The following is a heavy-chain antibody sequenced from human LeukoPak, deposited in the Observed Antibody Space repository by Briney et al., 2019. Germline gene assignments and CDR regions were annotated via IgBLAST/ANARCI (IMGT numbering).Heavy chain of an antibody. D-gene: IGHD3-22*01. CDR2: ICYSGST. J-gene: IGHJ3*02. V-gene: IGHV4-39*01. CDR3: ARWLQGSGYYYFAFDI. CDR1: GGSISSISYY. Sequence: SETLSLTCTVSGGSISSISYYWGWIRQPAGKVLEWIGSICYSGSTYYNPSLKSRVTISVDTSKNQFSLKLSSVTAADTAVYYCARWLQGSGYYYFAFDIWGQGTMVTVSS.